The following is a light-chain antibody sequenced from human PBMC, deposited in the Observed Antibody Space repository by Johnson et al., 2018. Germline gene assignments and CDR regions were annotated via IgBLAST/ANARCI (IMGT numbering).Light chain of an antibody. CDR3: GTWDSSLSAGNV. V-gene: IGLV1-51*02. J-gene: IGLJ1*01. CDR1: SSNIGNNY. CDR2: ENN. Sequence: QSVFTQPPSVSAAPGQKVTISCSGSSSNIGNNYVSWYQQLPGTAPKLLIYENNKRPSGIPARFSGSKSGTSATLGITGLQTGDEADYYCGTWDSSLSAGNVFGTGTKVTVL.